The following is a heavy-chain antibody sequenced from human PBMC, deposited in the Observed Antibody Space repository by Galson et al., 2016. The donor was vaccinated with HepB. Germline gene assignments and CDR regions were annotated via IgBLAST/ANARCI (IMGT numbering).Heavy chain of an antibody. CDR2: TYYRSKWFN. CDR3: ARETMYRRSTSEEYGMDV. CDR1: GDSVSSNSAA. J-gene: IGHJ6*02. Sequence: CAISGDSVSSNSAAWIWIRQSPSRGLEWLGRTYYRSKWFNDYAVSVKSRISINPDTSKNQFPLQLNSVTPEATAVYYCARETMYRRSTSEEYGMDVWGQGTSVTVSS. D-gene: IGHD1-26*01. V-gene: IGHV6-1*01.